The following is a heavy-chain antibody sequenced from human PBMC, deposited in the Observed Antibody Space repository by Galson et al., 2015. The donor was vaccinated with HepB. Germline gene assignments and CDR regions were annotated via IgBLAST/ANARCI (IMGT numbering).Heavy chain of an antibody. CDR2: INWNSGII. CDR3: AKDYGDYSNDAFDI. V-gene: IGHV3-9*01. Sequence: LRLSCAASGFTFDDYAMYWVRQAPWKGLEWVSGINWNSGIIGYADSVKGRFTISRDNAKNSLYLQMNSLRAEDTALYYCAKDYGDYSNDAFDIWGQGTMVTVSS. D-gene: IGHD4-17*01. CDR1: GFTFDDYA. J-gene: IGHJ3*02.